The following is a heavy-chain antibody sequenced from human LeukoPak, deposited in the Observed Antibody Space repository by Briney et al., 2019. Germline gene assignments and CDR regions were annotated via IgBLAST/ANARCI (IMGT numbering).Heavy chain of an antibody. D-gene: IGHD6-13*01. J-gene: IGHJ4*02. V-gene: IGHV4-59*11. CDR3: ASRPAGSTWYGVFDY. Sequence: PSETPSLTCSVSGGSIYSHFWSWSRQSPGKRGEWMGYVFNGGTTNYNPSLKSRVTMSLDTSRDQFSLRLSSVTAADTAIYYCASRPAGSTWYGVFDYWSQGTLVTVSS. CDR1: GGSIYSHF. CDR2: VFNGGTT.